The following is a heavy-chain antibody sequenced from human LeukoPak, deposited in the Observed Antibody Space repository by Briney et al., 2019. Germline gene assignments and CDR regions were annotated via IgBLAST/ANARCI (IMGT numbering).Heavy chain of an antibody. CDR1: GFTFSDHN. D-gene: IGHD1-1*01. J-gene: IGHJ4*02. V-gene: IGHV3-48*02. Sequence: GGSLRLSCVGSGFTFSDHNMNWVRQAPGKGLEWVSYIDATRGSIYYAGSVKGRFIISRDTAKNSLFLQMNSLRDEDTAVYYCARGRQSDSWGQGTLVTVSS. CDR2: IDATRGSI. CDR3: ARGRQSDS.